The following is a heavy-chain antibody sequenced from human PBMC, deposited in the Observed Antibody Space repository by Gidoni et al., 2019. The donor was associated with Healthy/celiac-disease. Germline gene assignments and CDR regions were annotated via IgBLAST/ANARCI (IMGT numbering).Heavy chain of an antibody. V-gene: IGHV3-7*03. D-gene: IGHD6-19*01. CDR1: GFTFSSYW. J-gene: IGHJ6*03. Sequence: EVQLVESGGGLVQPGGSLRLSCAASGFTFSSYWRSWVRQAPGKGLEWVANIKQDGSEKYYVDSVKGRFTISRDNAKNSLYLQMNSLRAEDTAVYYCARDLGIAVAGNYYYYMDVWGKGTTVTVSS. CDR3: ARDLGIAVAGNYYYYMDV. CDR2: IKQDGSEK.